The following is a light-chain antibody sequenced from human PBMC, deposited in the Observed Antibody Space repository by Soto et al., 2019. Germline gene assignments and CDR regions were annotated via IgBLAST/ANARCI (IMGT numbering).Light chain of an antibody. Sequence: QAVVTREPSFSVSPGGTVTLACGLSSGSVSTSYYPSWYQQTPGQAPRTLIYSTNTRSSGVPDRFSGSILGNKAALTITGAQADDESDYYCVLYMGSGAYVVFGGGTKLIVL. CDR3: VLYMGSGAYVV. CDR2: STN. J-gene: IGLJ2*01. CDR1: SGSVSTSYY. V-gene: IGLV8-61*01.